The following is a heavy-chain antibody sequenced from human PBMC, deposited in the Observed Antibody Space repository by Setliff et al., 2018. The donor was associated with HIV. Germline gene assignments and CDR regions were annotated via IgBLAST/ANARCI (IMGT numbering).Heavy chain of an antibody. V-gene: IGHV1-46*01. CDR3: AVGDYVWGSYRLDF. CDR1: GNTFTNYH. Sequence: ASVKVSCKASGNTFTNYHMHWVRQAPGQGLEWMGVINPSGGSTTYAQKFQGRVTMTWDTSTSTVYMELSSLRSEDTAVYYCAVGDYVWGSYRLDFWGQGTLVTVSS. D-gene: IGHD3-16*02. CDR2: INPSGGST. J-gene: IGHJ4*02.